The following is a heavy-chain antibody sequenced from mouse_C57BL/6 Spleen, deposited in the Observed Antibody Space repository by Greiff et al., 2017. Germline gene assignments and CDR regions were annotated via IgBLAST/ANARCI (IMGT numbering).Heavy chain of an antibody. D-gene: IGHD2-2*01. V-gene: IGHV5-4*01. CDR3: ARDRGYDGYFDY. J-gene: IGHJ2*01. CDR2: ISDGGSYT. CDR1: GFTFSSYA. Sequence: EVMLVESGGGLVKPGGSLKLSCAASGFTFSSYALSWVRQTPEKRLEWVATISDGGSYTYYPDNVKGRFTISRDNAKNNLYLQMSHLKSEDTAMYYCARDRGYDGYFDYWGQGTTLTDSS.